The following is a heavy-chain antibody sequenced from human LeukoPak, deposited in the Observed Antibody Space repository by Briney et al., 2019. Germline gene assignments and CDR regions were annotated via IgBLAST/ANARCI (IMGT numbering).Heavy chain of an antibody. CDR2: MYYGGSA. CDR1: GGSITDYY. J-gene: IGHJ4*02. Sequence: SQTLSLTCTVSGGSITDYYWSWIRHSSGKGPEWIGYMYYGGSAYYSPSLKTRVTISVDTSKNQFSLKLTSVTAADTAVYYCARSTFSSNWNLWGQGTLVTVSS. V-gene: IGHV4-59*08. CDR3: ARSTFSSNWNL. D-gene: IGHD6-13*01.